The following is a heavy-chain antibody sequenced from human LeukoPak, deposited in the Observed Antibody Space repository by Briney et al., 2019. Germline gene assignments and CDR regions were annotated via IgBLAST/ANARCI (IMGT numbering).Heavy chain of an antibody. D-gene: IGHD3-22*01. CDR2: IYHSGST. CDR3: ARGSGYYVY. Sequence: SETLSLTCTVSGGSISSYYWSWIRQPPGKGLEWIGSIYHSGSTYYNPSLKSRVTISVDTSKNQFSLKLSSVTAADTAVYYCARGSGYYVYWGQGTLVTVSS. J-gene: IGHJ4*02. V-gene: IGHV4-38-2*02. CDR1: GGSISSYY.